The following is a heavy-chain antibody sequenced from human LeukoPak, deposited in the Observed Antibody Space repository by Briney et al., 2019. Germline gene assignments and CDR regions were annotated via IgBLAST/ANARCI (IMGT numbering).Heavy chain of an antibody. CDR1: GYTFTSYG. CDR2: ISAYNGNT. D-gene: IGHD3-22*01. CDR3: ARDYYDSSGYPIDY. V-gene: IGHV1-18*01. Sequence: AASVKVSCKASGYTFTSYGISWVRQAPGQGLEWMGWISAYNGNTNYAQKLQGRVTMTTDTSTSTAYMELRSLRSDDTAVYYCARDYYDSSGYPIDYWGQGTLVTVSS. J-gene: IGHJ4*02.